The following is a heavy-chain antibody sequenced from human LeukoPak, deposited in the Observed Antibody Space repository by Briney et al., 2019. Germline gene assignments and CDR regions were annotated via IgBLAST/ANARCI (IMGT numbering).Heavy chain of an antibody. CDR1: GGSFSGYY. CDR2: INHSGST. Sequence: SETLSLTCAVYGGSFSGYYWSWIRQPPGKGLEWIGEINHSGSTNYNPSLKSRVTISVDTSKNQFSLKLSSVTAADTAVYYCATSYSSGWYAGYYYCMDVWGKGTTVTVSS. J-gene: IGHJ6*03. CDR3: ATSYSSGWYAGYYYCMDV. D-gene: IGHD6-19*01. V-gene: IGHV4-34*01.